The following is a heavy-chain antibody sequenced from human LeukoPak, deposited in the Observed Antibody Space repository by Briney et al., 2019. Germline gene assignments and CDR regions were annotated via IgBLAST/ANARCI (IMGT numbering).Heavy chain of an antibody. V-gene: IGHV3-30*18. CDR2: ISYDGSNK. CDR3: AKSPSQTTVTTVYRY. Sequence: GGSLRLSCAASGSTFSSSAMNWVRQAPGQGLEWVAVISYDGSNKYYADSVKGRFTISRDNSKNTLYLQMNSLRAEDTAVYYCAKSPSQTTVTTVYRYWGQGTLVTVSS. D-gene: IGHD4-11*01. CDR1: GSTFSSSA. J-gene: IGHJ4*02.